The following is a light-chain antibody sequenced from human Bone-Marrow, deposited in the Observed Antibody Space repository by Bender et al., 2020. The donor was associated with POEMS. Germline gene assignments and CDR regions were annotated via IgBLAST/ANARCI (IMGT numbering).Light chain of an antibody. CDR3: SAWDGILNGLV. Sequence: QSVLTQPPSASGTPGQRVIISCSGSSSNIGGNAVNWWQQLPGTAPKLLIYVNDQRPSGGPDPFSWSKSGPSASLAISGLQSEDEADYFCSAWDGILNGLVFGGGTQLTVL. J-gene: IGLJ3*02. V-gene: IGLV1-44*01. CDR1: SSNIGGNA. CDR2: VND.